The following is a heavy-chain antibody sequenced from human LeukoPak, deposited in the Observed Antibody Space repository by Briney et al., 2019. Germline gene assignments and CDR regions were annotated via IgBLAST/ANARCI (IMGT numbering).Heavy chain of an antibody. CDR2: IYTSGST. V-gene: IGHV4-61*02. CDR1: GGSISSGSYY. J-gene: IGHJ4*02. D-gene: IGHD2-2*01. CDR3: ASYGPRPLSTSRYEYYFDY. Sequence: SQTLSFTCTVSGGSISSGSYYWSWIRQPAGKGLEWIGRIYTSGSTNYNPSLKSRVTISVDTSKNQFSLKLSSVTAADTAVYYCASYGPRPLSTSRYEYYFDYWGQGTLVTVSS.